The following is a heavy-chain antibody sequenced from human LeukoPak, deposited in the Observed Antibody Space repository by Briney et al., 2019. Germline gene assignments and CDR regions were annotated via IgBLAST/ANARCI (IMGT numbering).Heavy chain of an antibody. CDR1: GFTFSSYW. CDR2: INSDGSST. J-gene: IGHJ6*03. V-gene: IGHV3-74*01. Sequence: GGSLRLSCAASGFTFSSYWMHWVRQAPGKGLVWVSRINSDGSSTSYADSVKGRFTISRDNAKNTLYLRMNSLRAEDTAVYYCASELSTLGYYMDVWGKGTTVTVSS. CDR3: ASELSTLGYYMDV. D-gene: IGHD3-10*01.